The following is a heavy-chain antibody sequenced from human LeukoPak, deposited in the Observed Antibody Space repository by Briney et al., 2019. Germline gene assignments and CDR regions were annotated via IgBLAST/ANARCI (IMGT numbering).Heavy chain of an antibody. CDR1: GGSISTGGYS. CDR2: IYDSGRA. D-gene: IGHD3-16*01. CDR3: VRDIYDDNN. J-gene: IGHJ4*02. V-gene: IGHV4-30-4*07. Sequence: SETLSLSCAVSGGSISTGGYSWSWIRQPPGKTLEWIGYIYDSGRAYYNPSLKSRVTISMDTSSNHFSLKLRSVTAADTAVYYCVRDIYDDNNWGQGTLVTVSS.